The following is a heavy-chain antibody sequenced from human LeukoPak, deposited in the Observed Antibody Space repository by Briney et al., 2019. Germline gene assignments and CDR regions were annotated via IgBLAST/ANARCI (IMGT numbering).Heavy chain of an antibody. D-gene: IGHD3-16*01. Sequence: GESLKIYCNTYGYSFTNYWIGCVRQIPGQGLAWMGIIYAGGSDTRCSPCFEANVTIQAEKPNSTVSLKWHSLRAWHAAMYFCARNLSYVDWIFHLWARGTRVSVSS. V-gene: IGHV5-51*04. CDR2: IYAGGSDT. J-gene: IGHJ2*01. CDR3: ARNLSYVDWIFHL. CDR1: GYSFTNYW.